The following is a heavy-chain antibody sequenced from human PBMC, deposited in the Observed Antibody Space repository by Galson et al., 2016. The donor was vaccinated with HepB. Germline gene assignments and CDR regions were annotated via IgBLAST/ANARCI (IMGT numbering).Heavy chain of an antibody. CDR3: ARVVSMVQGVIKEGFDI. V-gene: IGHV7-4-1*02. CDR1: GYILTDYV. D-gene: IGHD3-10*01. J-gene: IGHJ3*02. CDR2: INTNTVNP. Sequence: SVKVSCKASGYILTDYVMYWVRQVPGQGLEWMGWINTNTVNPTYAQGFTGRLVFSFDTSVNTAYMEIRSLKTEDSAVYYCARVVSMVQGVIKEGFDIWGQGTMVTVSS.